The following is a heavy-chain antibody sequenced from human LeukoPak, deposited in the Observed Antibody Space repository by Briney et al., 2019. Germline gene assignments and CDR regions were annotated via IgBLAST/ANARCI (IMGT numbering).Heavy chain of an antibody. V-gene: IGHV3-15*01. Sequence: PGGSLRLSCAASGFPFSNAWMSWVRQAPGKGLEWVGRIKTKTDGETTDYASPVKGRFTISRDDSKNTLYLQMNSLKTEDTAVYFCTPSIVGATTFDYWGQGTLVTVSS. CDR1: GFPFSNAW. D-gene: IGHD1-26*01. CDR2: IKTKTDGETT. J-gene: IGHJ4*02. CDR3: TPSIVGATTFDY.